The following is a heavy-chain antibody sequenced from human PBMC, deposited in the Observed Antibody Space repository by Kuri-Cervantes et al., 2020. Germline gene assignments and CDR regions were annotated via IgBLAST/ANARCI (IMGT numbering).Heavy chain of an antibody. J-gene: IGHJ6*02. CDR3: ARDVADRSRYLGYYYYGMDV. V-gene: IGHV3-30*04. CDR1: GFTFSNYV. D-gene: IGHD6-13*01. Sequence: GESLKISCADSGFTFSNYVMHWVRQAAGKGLEWVAVISYDGRNKYYADSVKGRFTISRDSSKNTLYLQMNSLRAEDTAVYYCARDVADRSRYLGYYYYGMDVWGQGTTVTVSS. CDR2: ISYDGRNK.